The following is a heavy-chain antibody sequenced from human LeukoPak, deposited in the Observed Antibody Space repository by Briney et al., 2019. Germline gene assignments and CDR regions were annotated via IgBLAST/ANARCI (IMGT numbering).Heavy chain of an antibody. J-gene: IGHJ6*03. CDR3: AKAPATGEGYYFYYMDV. D-gene: IGHD7-27*01. V-gene: IGHV3-23*01. Sequence: GGSLRLSCAASGFSFRNYAMSWVRQAPARGPEWVSSLRGNDETFYADSVRGRFTISRDNSKNTVYLQMISLGADDTAVYFCAKAPATGEGYYFYYMDVWGKGTTVTVSS. CDR2: LRGNDET. CDR1: GFSFRNYA.